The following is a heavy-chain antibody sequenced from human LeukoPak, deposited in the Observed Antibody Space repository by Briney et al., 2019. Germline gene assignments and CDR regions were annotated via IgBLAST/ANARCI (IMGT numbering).Heavy chain of an antibody. CDR2: INCNRGDT. J-gene: IGHJ4*02. V-gene: IGHV1-2*02. CDR3: ARDSLAESTWALDS. D-gene: IGHD3-16*01. CDR1: GYTFIDYY. Sequence: ASVKVSCKASGYTFIDYYMHWVRQAPGQGLEWMGWINCNRGDTKYAEKFQGRVTMSKDTSTSTVYMDLSGLTSDDTALYFCARDSLAESTWALDSWGQGTLVTVSS.